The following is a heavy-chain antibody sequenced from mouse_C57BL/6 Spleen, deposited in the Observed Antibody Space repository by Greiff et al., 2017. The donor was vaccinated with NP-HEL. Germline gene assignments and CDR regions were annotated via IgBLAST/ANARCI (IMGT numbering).Heavy chain of an antibody. Sequence: EVKLQQSGPELVKPGASVKISCKASGYTFTDYYMNWVKQSHGKSLEWIGDINPNNGGTSYNQKFKGKATLTVDKSSSTAYMELRSLTSEDSAVYYCARFDYGSSPWGYAMDYWGQGTSVTVSS. CDR2: INPNNGGT. CDR1: GYTFTDYY. J-gene: IGHJ4*01. D-gene: IGHD1-1*01. CDR3: ARFDYGSSPWGYAMDY. V-gene: IGHV1-26*01.